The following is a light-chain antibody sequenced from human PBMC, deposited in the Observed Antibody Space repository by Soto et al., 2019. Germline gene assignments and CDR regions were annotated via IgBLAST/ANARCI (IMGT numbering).Light chain of an antibody. J-gene: IGLJ1*01. CDR2: DVS. Sequence: QSARTQPASVSGSPGQSITISCTGTSSDVGGYNYVSWYQQHPGKAPKLMIYDVSNRPSGVSNRFSGSKSGNTASLTISGLQAEDEADYYCSSYTSSSTFYVFGTGTKVTV. CDR1: SSDVGGYNY. CDR3: SSYTSSSTFYV. V-gene: IGLV2-14*01.